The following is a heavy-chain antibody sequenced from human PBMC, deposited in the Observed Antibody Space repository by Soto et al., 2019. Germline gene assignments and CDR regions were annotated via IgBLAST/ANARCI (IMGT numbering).Heavy chain of an antibody. D-gene: IGHD2-15*01. Sequence: PGESLKISCQVSGYTFTNYWVAWVRQMPGKGLEWMGIVFPGDSETRYSPSFQGQVTFSADQSTSTAFLKWNSLRASDTAVYYCARRKLYCGGGSCYATNDLDYWGQGTKVTVSS. V-gene: IGHV5-51*01. CDR2: VFPGDSET. J-gene: IGHJ4*02. CDR1: GYTFTNYW. CDR3: ARRKLYCGGGSCYATNDLDY.